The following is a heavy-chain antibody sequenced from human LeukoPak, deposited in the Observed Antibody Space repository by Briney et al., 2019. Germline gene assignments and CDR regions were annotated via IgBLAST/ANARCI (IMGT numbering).Heavy chain of an antibody. CDR2: MYTSGSA. V-gene: IGHV4-61*02. CDR1: GGSISSGRYY. J-gene: IGHJ3*02. CDR3: ARDRTPETRDAFYI. Sequence: SETLSLTCAVSGGSISSGRYYWSWIRQPAGEGLEWIGRMYTSGSADYNPSLKSRVTISLDTSKNLFSLRLSSVTAADTAVYYCARDRTPETRDAFYIWGQGTMVTVSS. D-gene: IGHD1-14*01.